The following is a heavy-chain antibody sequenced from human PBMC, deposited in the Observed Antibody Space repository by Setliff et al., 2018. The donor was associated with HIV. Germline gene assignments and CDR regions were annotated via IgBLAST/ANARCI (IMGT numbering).Heavy chain of an antibody. CDR1: GGLISSGSYY. Sequence: SETLSLTCNVPGGLISSGSYYWSWVRQPPGKGLEWIGSIFYTGTTYYNPSLKSRVTLSLDTSKNQFSLELTSVTAADTAVYYCARHDCGGDCSINWFDPWGQGTLVTVSS. V-gene: IGHV4-39*01. CDR2: IFYTGTT. D-gene: IGHD2-21*02. J-gene: IGHJ5*02. CDR3: ARHDCGGDCSINWFDP.